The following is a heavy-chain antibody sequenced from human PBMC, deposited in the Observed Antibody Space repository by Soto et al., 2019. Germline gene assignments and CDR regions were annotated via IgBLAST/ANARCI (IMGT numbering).Heavy chain of an antibody. V-gene: IGHV3-23*01. CDR3: AKGFPYYYDSSGYSAPGAFDI. D-gene: IGHD3-22*01. J-gene: IGHJ3*02. CDR1: GFTFSSYA. CDR2: ISCSGGST. Sequence: LRLSCAASGFTFSSYAMSWVRQAPGKGLEWVSAISCSGGSTYYADSVKGRFTISRDNSKNTLYLQMNSLRAEDTAVYYCAKGFPYYYDSSGYSAPGAFDIWGQGTMVTV.